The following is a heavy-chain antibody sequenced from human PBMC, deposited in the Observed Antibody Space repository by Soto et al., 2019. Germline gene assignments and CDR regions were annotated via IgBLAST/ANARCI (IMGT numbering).Heavy chain of an antibody. Sequence: QVQLQESGPGLVKPSETLSLTCTVSGGSVSSGSYYWSWIRQPPGKGLEWIGYIYYSGSTNYNPSLKSRVTISVDTSKNQFSLKLSSETAADTAVYYCASSSTSRAFDIWGQGTMVTVSS. J-gene: IGHJ3*02. V-gene: IGHV4-61*01. CDR2: IYYSGST. CDR1: GGSVSSGSYY. CDR3: ASSSTSRAFDI. D-gene: IGHD4-4*01.